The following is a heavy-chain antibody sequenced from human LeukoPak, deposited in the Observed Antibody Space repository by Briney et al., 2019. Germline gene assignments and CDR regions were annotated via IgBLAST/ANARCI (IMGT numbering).Heavy chain of an antibody. CDR2: IYYSGST. J-gene: IGHJ4*02. D-gene: IGHD3-3*01. CDR1: GRSISSYY. Sequence: SDPLSLTCTVSGRSISSYYWSWIRQPPEKGVEWIGYIYYSGSTNYNPSLKSRVTISVDTSKHQFSLKLSSVTAADTAVYYCARGRGPLRSRFDYWGQGTLVTVSS. V-gene: IGHV4-59*07. CDR3: ARGRGPLRSRFDY.